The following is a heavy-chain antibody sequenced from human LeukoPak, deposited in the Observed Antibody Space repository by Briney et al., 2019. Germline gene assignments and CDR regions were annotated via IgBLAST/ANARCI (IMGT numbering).Heavy chain of an antibody. CDR3: ARVCLSDAFDI. Sequence: ASETLSLTCTVSGGSLSRYYWSWIRQPAGKGLGWIGRIYTSGRNNYNPSLKSRVTMSVDTSKNQFSLKLSSVAAADTAVYYCARVCLSDAFDIWGQGTMVTVSS. V-gene: IGHV4-4*07. CDR2: IYTSGRN. J-gene: IGHJ3*02. CDR1: GGSLSRYY. D-gene: IGHD5/OR15-5a*01.